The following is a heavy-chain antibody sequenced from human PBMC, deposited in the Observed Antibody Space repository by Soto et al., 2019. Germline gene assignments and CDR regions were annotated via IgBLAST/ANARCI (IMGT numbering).Heavy chain of an antibody. D-gene: IGHD6-13*01. Sequence: QVQLVESGGGVVQPGRSLRLSCAASGFTFSSYGMHWVRHAPGKGLEWVAVISYDGGNKYYADSVKGRFTISRDNSKNTLYLQMNSLRAEDTAVYYCAKGDRIAAAGHCDYWGQGTLVTVSS. V-gene: IGHV3-30*18. CDR2: ISYDGGNK. CDR3: AKGDRIAAAGHCDY. J-gene: IGHJ4*02. CDR1: GFTFSSYG.